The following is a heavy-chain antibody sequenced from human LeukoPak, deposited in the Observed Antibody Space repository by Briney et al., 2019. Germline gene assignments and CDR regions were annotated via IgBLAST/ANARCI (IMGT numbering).Heavy chain of an antibody. V-gene: IGHV4-61*02. CDR1: GGSISSGSYY. Sequence: PSETLSLTCTVSGGSISSGSYYWSWIRQPAGKGLEWIGRIYTSGSTNYNPSLKSRVTISVDTSKNQFSLKLSSVTAADTAVYYCARRVRFLMWYFDLWGRGTLVTVSS. J-gene: IGHJ2*01. CDR2: IYTSGST. CDR3: ARRVRFLMWYFDL. D-gene: IGHD2/OR15-2a*01.